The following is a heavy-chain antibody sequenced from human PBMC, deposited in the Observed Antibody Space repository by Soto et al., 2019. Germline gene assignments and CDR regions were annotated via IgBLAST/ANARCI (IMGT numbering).Heavy chain of an antibody. D-gene: IGHD1-1*01. J-gene: IGHJ4*02. V-gene: IGHV4-59*01. CDR1: GGSISSYY. Sequence: PSETLPLTSPFSGGSISSYYWVWIRQPPGKGLEWIGYIFYSGSTNYNPSLEGRVTISVDTSKNQFSLKVSSVTAADTAVYYCARHYPIGNNWNYFDYWGQGTLVTVS. CDR3: ARHYPIGNNWNYFDY. CDR2: IFYSGST.